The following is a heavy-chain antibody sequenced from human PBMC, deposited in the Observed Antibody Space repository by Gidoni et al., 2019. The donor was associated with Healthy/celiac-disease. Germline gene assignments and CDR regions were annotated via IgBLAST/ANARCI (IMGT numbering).Heavy chain of an antibody. D-gene: IGHD3-10*01. CDR1: GGSFSGYY. CDR2: INHSGST. J-gene: IGHJ5*02. V-gene: IGHV4-34*01. Sequence: QVQLQQWGAGLLKPSEPLSLTCAVYGGSFSGYYWSWIRQPPGKGLEWIGEINHSGSTNYNPSLKSRVTISVDTSKNQFSLKLSSVTAADTAVYYCARGRGNVLLWFGEHWFDPWGQGTLVTVSS. CDR3: ARGRGNVLLWFGEHWFDP.